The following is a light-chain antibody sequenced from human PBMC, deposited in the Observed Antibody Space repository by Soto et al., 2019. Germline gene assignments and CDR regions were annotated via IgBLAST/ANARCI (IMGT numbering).Light chain of an antibody. CDR1: QTISSH. Sequence: DIQMTESPSSLSASVGDRGIITCRASQTISSHLNWYQQKPGKAPNLLVYAASSLQSGVPSRFTGSGSGTDFTLTISSLQPEDFATYFCQQSYTTPITFAQGTRLEIK. V-gene: IGKV1-39*01. J-gene: IGKJ5*01. CDR3: QQSYTTPIT. CDR2: AAS.